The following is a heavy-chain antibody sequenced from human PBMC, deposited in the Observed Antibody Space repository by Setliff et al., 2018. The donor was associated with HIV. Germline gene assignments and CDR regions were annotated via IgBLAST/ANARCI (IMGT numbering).Heavy chain of an antibody. Sequence: ASVKVSCKASGYTFTTYGINWVRQAPGQGLEWMGWSSAYNGNTDYAQNLQGRVTMTTDTSTSTAYMELRSLRSDDTAVYYCARAYPWGYVDYYYMDVWGKGTTVT. V-gene: IGHV1-18*01. D-gene: IGHD3-16*01. CDR1: GYTFTTYG. CDR2: SSAYNGNT. J-gene: IGHJ6*03. CDR3: ARAYPWGYVDYYYMDV.